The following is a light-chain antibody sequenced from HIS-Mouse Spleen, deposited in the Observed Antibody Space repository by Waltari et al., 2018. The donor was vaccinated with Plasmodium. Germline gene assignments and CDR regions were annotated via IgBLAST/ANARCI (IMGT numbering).Light chain of an antibody. J-gene: IGLJ2*01. Sequence: QSALTQPRSVSGSPGQSVTISCTGTSRDVGGYNYVSWYKQHPGKAPKLMIYDVSKRPSGVPDRFSGSKSGNTASLTISGLQAEDEADYYCCSYAGSYTSSFGGGTKLTVL. CDR1: SRDVGGYNY. CDR3: CSYAGSYTSS. CDR2: DVS. V-gene: IGLV2-11*01.